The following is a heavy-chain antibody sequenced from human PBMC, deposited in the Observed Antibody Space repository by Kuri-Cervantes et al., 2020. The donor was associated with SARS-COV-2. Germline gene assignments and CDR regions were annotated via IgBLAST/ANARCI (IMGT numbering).Heavy chain of an antibody. V-gene: IGHV3-30*18. CDR2: ISYDGSNK. J-gene: IGHJ4*02. CDR1: GSTFSSYG. D-gene: IGHD3-22*01. Sequence: GESLKISCAASGSTFSSYGMHWVRQAPGKGLEWVAVISYDGSNKYYADSVKGRFTISRDNSKNTLYLQMNSLRAEDTAVYYCAKTYYYDSSGYYPFDYWGQGTLVTVSS. CDR3: AKTYYYDSSGYYPFDY.